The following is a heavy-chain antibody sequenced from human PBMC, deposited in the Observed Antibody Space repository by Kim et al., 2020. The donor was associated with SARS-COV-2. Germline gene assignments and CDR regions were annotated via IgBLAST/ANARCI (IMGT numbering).Heavy chain of an antibody. V-gene: IGHV3-23*01. CDR1: GFTFSSYA. J-gene: IGHJ6*02. D-gene: IGHD1-7*01. CDR3: AKRLELRSYYGMDV. CDR2: ISGSGYST. Sequence: LSLTCAASGFTFSSYAMSWVRQAPGKGLEWVSAISGSGYSTYYADSVKGRFTISRDNSKNTLYLQMNSLRAEDTAVYYCAKRLELRSYYGMDVWGQGTTVTVSS.